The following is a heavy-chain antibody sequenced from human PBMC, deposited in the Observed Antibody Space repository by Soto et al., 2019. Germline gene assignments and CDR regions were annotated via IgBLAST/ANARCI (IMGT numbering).Heavy chain of an antibody. CDR3: AKDSYYHDTSGYYIFDY. J-gene: IGHJ4*02. CDR2: IYPGDSDT. Sequence: PGESLKISCKGSGYSFTSYWIGWVRQMPGKGLEWMGIIYPGDSDTRYSPSFQGQVTISADKSISTAYLQWSSLKASDTAIYYCAKDSYYHDTSGYYIFDYWGQGTLVTVSS. CDR1: GYSFTSYW. D-gene: IGHD3-22*01. V-gene: IGHV5-51*01.